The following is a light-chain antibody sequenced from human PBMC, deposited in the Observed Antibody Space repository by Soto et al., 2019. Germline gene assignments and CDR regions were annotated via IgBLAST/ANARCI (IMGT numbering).Light chain of an antibody. CDR1: SSYVGGYNY. V-gene: IGLV2-14*01. Sequence: QSVLTQPASVSGSPGQSITISCTGTSSYVGGYNYVSWYQQHPGKANKLMIYEVSNRPSGVSNRFSGSKSGNTASLTISGLQAEDEADYYCSSYTSSSTLVFGTGTKVSVL. CDR2: EVS. J-gene: IGLJ1*01. CDR3: SSYTSSSTLV.